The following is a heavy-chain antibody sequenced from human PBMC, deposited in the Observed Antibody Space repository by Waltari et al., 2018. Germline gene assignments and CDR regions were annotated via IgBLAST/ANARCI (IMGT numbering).Heavy chain of an antibody. CDR3: ARHGGYFSNFDY. CDR1: CGSISTIGYY. CDR2: IYHSGTT. J-gene: IGHJ4*02. D-gene: IGHD2-21*01. V-gene: IGHV4-39*01. Sequence: QLQLQESGPGLVKPSETLSLTCPVSCGSISTIGYYWAWVRQPPGKGLEWIGTIYHSGTTYYNPSLESRVTISVDTSRNQFSLKLRSVTAADTAVYYCARHGGYFSNFDYWGQGTLVTVSS.